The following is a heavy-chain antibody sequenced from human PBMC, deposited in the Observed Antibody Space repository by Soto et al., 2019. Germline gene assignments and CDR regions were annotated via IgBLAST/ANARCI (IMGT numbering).Heavy chain of an antibody. CDR1: GFTFSSYA. CDR2: ISYDGSNK. D-gene: IGHD3-16*01. J-gene: IGHJ4*02. V-gene: IGHV3-30-3*01. CDR3: ARVPIRGGTKRPYFDY. Sequence: QVQLVESGGGVVQPGRSLRLSCAASGFTFSSYAMHWVRQAPGKGLEWVAVISYDGSNKYYADSVKGRFTISRDNSKNTLYLQMNSLRAEDTAVYYCARVPIRGGTKRPYFDYWGQGTLVTVSS.